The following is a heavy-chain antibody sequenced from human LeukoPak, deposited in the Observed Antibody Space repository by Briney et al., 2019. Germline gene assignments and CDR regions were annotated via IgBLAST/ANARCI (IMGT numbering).Heavy chain of an antibody. V-gene: IGHV3-23*01. J-gene: IGHJ4*02. D-gene: IGHD6-19*01. CDR1: RFTFSTYA. CDR3: AKDREAVATRGFDS. Sequence: PGGSLRLSCTASRFTFSTYAMSRVRQAPGKGLEWVSGISGSGGSTNYADSVKGRFTISRDNSKNTLYLQMNSLRAEDTAVYYCAKDREAVATRGFDSWGQGTLVTVSS. CDR2: ISGSGGST.